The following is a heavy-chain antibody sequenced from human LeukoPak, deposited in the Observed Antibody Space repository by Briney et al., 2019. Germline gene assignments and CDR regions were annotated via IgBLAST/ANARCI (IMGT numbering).Heavy chain of an antibody. CDR2: IIPILGIA. D-gene: IGHD3-3*02. Sequence: SVKVSCKASGGTFSSYAISWVRQAPGQGLEWMGRIIPILGIANYAQKFQGRVTITADKSTSTVYMELSSLRSEDTAVYYCARESGRSIFDYWGQGTLVTVSS. V-gene: IGHV1-69*04. CDR3: ARESGRSIFDY. CDR1: GGTFSSYA. J-gene: IGHJ4*02.